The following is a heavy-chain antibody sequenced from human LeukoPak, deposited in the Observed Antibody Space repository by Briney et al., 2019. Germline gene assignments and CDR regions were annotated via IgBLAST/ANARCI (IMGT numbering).Heavy chain of an antibody. J-gene: IGHJ4*02. D-gene: IGHD3-10*01. CDR1: GFTFTHYY. Sequence: GASVTVSCKASGFTFTHYYIHWVRQARGQGLEWMGRIDGETGNKRYAQNFQGRVTMTRDTSTSTVYMELSSLRFEDTADYYCARDPGGNYFGPGTYFAYWGQGTLLTVSS. CDR2: IDGETGNK. V-gene: IGHV1-46*01. CDR3: ARDPGGNYFGPGTYFAY.